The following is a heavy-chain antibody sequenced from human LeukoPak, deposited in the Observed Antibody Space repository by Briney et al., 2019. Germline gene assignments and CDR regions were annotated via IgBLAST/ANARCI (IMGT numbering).Heavy chain of an antibody. D-gene: IGHD3-22*01. V-gene: IGHV4-59*08. CDR2: IYYSGST. J-gene: IGHJ4*02. Sequence: PSETLSLTCTVSGGSISSYYWSWIRQPPGKGLEWIGYIYYSGSTNYNPSLKSRVTISVDTSKNQFSLKLSSVTAADTAVYYCARISYGGYYDSSGYYGYWGQGTLVTVSS. CDR3: ARISYGGYYDSSGYYGY. CDR1: GGSISSYY.